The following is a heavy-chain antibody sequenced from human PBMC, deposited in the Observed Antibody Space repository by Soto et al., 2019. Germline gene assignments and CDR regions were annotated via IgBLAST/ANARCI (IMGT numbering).Heavy chain of an antibody. CDR3: ARGKVPGIAVAGTTFDY. CDR2: INAGNGNT. CDR1: GYTFTSYA. Sequence: VASVKVSCKASGYTFTSYAMHWVRQAPGQRLEWMGWINAGNGNTKYSQKFQGRVTITRDTSASTAYMELSSLRSEDTAVYYCARGKVPGIAVAGTTFDYWGQGTLVTVSS. V-gene: IGHV1-3*01. J-gene: IGHJ4*02. D-gene: IGHD6-19*01.